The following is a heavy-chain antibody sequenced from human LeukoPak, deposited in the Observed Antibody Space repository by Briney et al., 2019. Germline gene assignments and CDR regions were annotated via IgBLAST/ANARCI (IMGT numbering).Heavy chain of an antibody. CDR3: ARGGSYYSYYFDY. CDR1: GYSISSGYY. Sequence: SETLSLTCTVSGYSISSGYYWGWIRQPSGKGLEWIGSIYHSGSTYYNPSLKSRVTISVDTSKNQFSLKLSSVTAADTAVYYCARGGSYYSYYFDYWGQGTLVTVSS. V-gene: IGHV4-38-2*02. J-gene: IGHJ4*02. CDR2: IYHSGST. D-gene: IGHD1-26*01.